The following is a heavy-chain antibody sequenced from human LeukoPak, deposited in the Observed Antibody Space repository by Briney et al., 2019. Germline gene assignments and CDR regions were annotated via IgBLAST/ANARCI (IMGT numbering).Heavy chain of an antibody. CDR3: ARGIAAGGSDAFDI. CDR2: ITYSGTTI. J-gene: IGHJ3*02. V-gene: IGHV3-11*04. D-gene: IGHD2-21*01. Sequence: GGSLRLSCAASGFTFSDYYMSWIRQSPGKGLEWVSYITYSGTTIYYANSVKGRFTISRDNAKSSLYLQMNSLRAEDTAVYYCARGIAAGGSDAFDIWGQGTMVTVSS. CDR1: GFTFSDYY.